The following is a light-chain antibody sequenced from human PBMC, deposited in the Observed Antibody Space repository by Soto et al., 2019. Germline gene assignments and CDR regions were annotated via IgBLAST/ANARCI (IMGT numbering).Light chain of an antibody. CDR1: GSDVGGYDY. V-gene: IGLV2-14*01. CDR3: SLYTSSSNYV. J-gene: IGLJ1*01. CDR2: EVT. Sequence: QSVLPQPAAVSGSPGQSITISCTGTGSDVGGYDYVSWYQHHPGKAPKVMIYEVTNRPSGVSNRFSGSKSGNTASLTISGLLAEDEADYYCSLYTSSSNYVLGIWTKVT.